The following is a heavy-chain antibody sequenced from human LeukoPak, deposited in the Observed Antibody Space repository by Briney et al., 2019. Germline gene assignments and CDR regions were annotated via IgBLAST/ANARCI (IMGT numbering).Heavy chain of an antibody. Sequence: GGSLRLSCAASGFTFSNSWMTWVRQAPGKGLEWVAYMKEDGTEIYYVDSVKGRFTISRDNAKNSLYLQMNSLRDEDTAIYYCARGVHAFDIWGQGTMVTVSS. CDR3: ARGVHAFDI. D-gene: IGHD6-6*01. J-gene: IGHJ3*02. V-gene: IGHV3-7*01. CDR1: GFTFSNSW. CDR2: MKEDGTEI.